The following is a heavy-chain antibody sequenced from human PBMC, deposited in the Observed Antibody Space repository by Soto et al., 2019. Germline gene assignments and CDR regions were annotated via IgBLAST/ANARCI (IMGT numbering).Heavy chain of an antibody. CDR2: ISSSSSYT. Sequence: PGGSLRLSCAASGFTFSDYYMSWIRQAPGKGLEWVSYISSSSSYTNYADSVKGRFTISRDNAKNSLYLQMNSLRAEDTAVYYFARAGGFGGFGELLNYYGMDVWGQGTTVTVSS. V-gene: IGHV3-11*06. CDR3: ARAGGFGGFGELLNYYGMDV. D-gene: IGHD3-10*01. J-gene: IGHJ6*02. CDR1: GFTFSDYY.